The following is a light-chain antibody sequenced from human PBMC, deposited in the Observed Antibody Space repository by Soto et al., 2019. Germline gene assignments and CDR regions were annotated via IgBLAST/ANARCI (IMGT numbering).Light chain of an antibody. CDR2: GAS. Sequence: EIVMTQSPATLSVSPGERATLSCRASQNINRNLAWYQQKPGQAPRLLIYGASSRATGIPDRFSGSGSDTEFTLTISSLQSEDFAVYHCQQHHKWPLTFGGGTKVEIK. CDR1: QNINRN. J-gene: IGKJ4*01. V-gene: IGKV3-15*01. CDR3: QQHHKWPLT.